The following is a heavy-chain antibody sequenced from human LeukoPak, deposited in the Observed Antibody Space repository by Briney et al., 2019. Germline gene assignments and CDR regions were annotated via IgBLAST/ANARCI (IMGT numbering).Heavy chain of an antibody. D-gene: IGHD5-18*01. Sequence: SETLSLTCTVSGGSISSSSYYWGWIRQPPGKGLEWIGSIYYSGSTYYNPSLKSRVTISVDTSKNQFSLKLSSVTAADTAVYYCARVQDTAAVAYWGQGTLVTVSS. V-gene: IGHV4-39*07. CDR1: GGSISSSSYY. CDR3: ARVQDTAAVAY. CDR2: IYYSGST. J-gene: IGHJ4*02.